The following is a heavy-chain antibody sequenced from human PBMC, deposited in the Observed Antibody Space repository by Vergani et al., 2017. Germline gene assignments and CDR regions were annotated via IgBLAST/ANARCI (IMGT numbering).Heavy chain of an antibody. Sequence: EVQLVESGGGLVQPGRSLRLSCAASGFTFDDYAMHWVRQAPGKGLEWVAGISWNSGSIGYADSVKGRFTISRDNSKNTLYLQMNSLRAEDTAVYYCAKDTIFGVVIIGYYFDYWGQGTLVTVSS. CDR3: AKDTIFGVVIIGYYFDY. D-gene: IGHD3-3*01. CDR2: ISWNSGSI. J-gene: IGHJ4*02. V-gene: IGHV3-9*01. CDR1: GFTFDDYA.